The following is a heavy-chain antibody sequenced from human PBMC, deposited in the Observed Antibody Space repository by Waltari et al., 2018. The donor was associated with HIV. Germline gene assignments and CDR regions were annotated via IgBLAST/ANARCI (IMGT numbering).Heavy chain of an antibody. D-gene: IGHD3-10*01. CDR2: IKQDGSEK. J-gene: IGHJ4*02. CDR3: ARGGFYGSGSKVN. V-gene: IGHV3-7*04. CDR1: GFTFTSYW. Sequence: EVQLVESGGGLVQPGGSLRLSCAAPGFTFTSYWMTWIRQAPGKGLEWVANIKQDGSEKYYVVSVNGRFTISRDNAENSLYLQMNSLRAEDTAVYYWARGGFYGSGSKVNWGQGTLVTVSS.